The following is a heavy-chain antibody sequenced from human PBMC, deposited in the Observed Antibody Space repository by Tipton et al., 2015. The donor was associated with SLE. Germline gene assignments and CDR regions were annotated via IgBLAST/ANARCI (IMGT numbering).Heavy chain of an antibody. Sequence: TLSLTCTVSGGSISSYYWSWIRQPPGKGLEWIGYIYYSGSTNYNPSLKSRVTISVDTSKNQFSLKLSSVTAADTAGYYCASDTPPHPPPLKRRPPNYIHPPKTQSPLTRTFVTAADTAVYYCARDPRLNWDYGTYFDYWGQGTLVTVSS. CDR2: IYYSGST. D-gene: IGHD3-10*01. CDR1: GGSISSYY. V-gene: IGHV4-59*08. CDR3: ASDTPPHPPPLKRRPPNYIHPPKTQSPLTRTFVTAADTAVYYCARDPRLNWDYGTYFDY. J-gene: IGHJ4*02.